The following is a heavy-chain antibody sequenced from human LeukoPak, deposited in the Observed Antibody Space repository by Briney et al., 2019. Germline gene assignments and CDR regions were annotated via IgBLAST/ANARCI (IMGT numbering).Heavy chain of an antibody. J-gene: IGHJ4*02. CDR3: ARGPNSNWSGLDF. V-gene: IGHV3-74*01. CDR2: ISPTGSTT. D-gene: IGHD6-6*01. CDR1: GFSFSGHW. Sequence: GGSLRLSCTASGFSFSGHWMHWARQLPGKGLVWVSRISPTGSTTSYADSLKGRFTVSRDNAKNTLYLQVNNLRAEDTAVYYCARGPNSNWSGLDFWGQGTLLTVSS.